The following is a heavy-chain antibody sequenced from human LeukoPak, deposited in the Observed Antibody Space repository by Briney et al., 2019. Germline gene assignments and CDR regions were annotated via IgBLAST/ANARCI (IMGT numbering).Heavy chain of an antibody. CDR1: GFTFTTYD. Sequence: ASVKVSCKASGFTFTTYDITWVRQATGQGLEWVGWMNPKTGNTGSGQRFQGRVTMTRNTSISTVYMELHNLRSEDTAVYYCARTLRGNNWFDHWGQGTLVTVSS. V-gene: IGHV1-8*01. D-gene: IGHD3-10*01. J-gene: IGHJ5*02. CDR2: MNPKTGNT. CDR3: ARTLRGNNWFDH.